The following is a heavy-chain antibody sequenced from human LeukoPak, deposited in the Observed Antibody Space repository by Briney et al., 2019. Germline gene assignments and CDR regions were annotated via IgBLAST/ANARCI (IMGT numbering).Heavy chain of an antibody. J-gene: IGHJ3*02. Sequence: GGSLRLSCAASGFTFSDHYMDWVRQAAGKGLEWVGRIRNKANSYTTEYAASVKGRFTISRDDSKNSLYLQMNSLRAEDTAVYYCANVVPAARDQMDAFDIWGQGTMVIVSS. D-gene: IGHD2-2*01. CDR2: IRNKANSYTT. CDR1: GFTFSDHY. V-gene: IGHV3-72*01. CDR3: ANVVPAARDQMDAFDI.